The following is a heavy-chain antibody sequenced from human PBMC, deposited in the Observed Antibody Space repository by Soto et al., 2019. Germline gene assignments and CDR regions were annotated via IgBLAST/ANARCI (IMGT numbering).Heavy chain of an antibody. CDR1: GYTFTSYG. CDR2: ISAYNGNT. J-gene: IGHJ6*03. D-gene: IGHD2-2*01. V-gene: IGHV1-18*01. CDR3: ARMVVVVPANLNYYYYMDV. Sequence: ASVKVSCKASGYTFTSYGISWVRQAPGQGLEWMGWISAYNGNTNYAQKLQGRVTMTTDTSTSTAYMELRSLRSDDTAVYYCARMVVVVPANLNYYYYMDVWGTGTTVTVSS.